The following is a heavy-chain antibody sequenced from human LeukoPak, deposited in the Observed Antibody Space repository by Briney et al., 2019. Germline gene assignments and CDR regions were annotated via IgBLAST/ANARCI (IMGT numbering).Heavy chain of an antibody. D-gene: IGHD3-22*01. Sequence: PSETLSLTCTVSGGSMTGYYWSWIRQPKGKGLEWIGYIYHSGSTNYKPSLKSRVTISVDTSKNQFSLKLNSVTAADTAVYYCARHEGVYYEYSGYYYGGAFDIWGQGTMVTVSS. CDR2: IYHSGST. CDR1: GGSMTGYY. J-gene: IGHJ3*02. V-gene: IGHV4-59*08. CDR3: ARHEGVYYEYSGYYYGGAFDI.